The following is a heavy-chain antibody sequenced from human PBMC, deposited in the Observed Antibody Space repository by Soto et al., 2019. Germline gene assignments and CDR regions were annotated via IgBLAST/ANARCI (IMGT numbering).Heavy chain of an antibody. CDR3: RRGGSDYEGSGYYQGHV. V-gene: IGHV1-69*12. CDR2: IVPIFGA. D-gene: IGHD3-22*01. CDR1: GGTFSNYG. J-gene: IGHJ6*01. Sequence: QVQLVQSGAEVKKPGSSVKVSCKSSGGTFSNYGFSWVRQAPGQGLECMGVIVPIFGAEQPQKFQGRVTIPAAESTNTVFMERGGLSSEDTAVYYCRRGGSDYEGSGYYQGHVWGQGTRVTVSS.